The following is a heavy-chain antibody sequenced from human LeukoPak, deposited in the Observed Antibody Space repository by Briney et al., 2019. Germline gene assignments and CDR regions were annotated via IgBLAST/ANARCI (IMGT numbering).Heavy chain of an antibody. CDR3: AQSSGWPRFDY. V-gene: IGHV1-69*04. D-gene: IGHD6-19*01. CDR1: GGTFSSYA. Sequence: SVKVSCKASGGTFSSYAISWVRQAPGQGLGWMGRIIPILGIANYAQKFQGRVTITADKSTSTAYMELSSLRSEDTAVYYCAQSSGWPRFDYWGQGTLVTVSS. CDR2: IIPILGIA. J-gene: IGHJ4*02.